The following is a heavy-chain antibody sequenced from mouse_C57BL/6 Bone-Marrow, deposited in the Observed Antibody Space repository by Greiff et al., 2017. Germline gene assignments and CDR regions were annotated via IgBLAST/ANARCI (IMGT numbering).Heavy chain of an antibody. Sequence: EVQLVESGGGLVKPGGSLKLSCAASGFTFSSYALSWVRQTPEKRLEWVATISDGGSYTYYPDNVKGRFTISRDNAKNNLYLQMSQLKSEDTAMYYCARDGRLPAWFAYWGQGTLVTVSA. V-gene: IGHV5-4*01. J-gene: IGHJ3*01. CDR1: GFTFSSYA. D-gene: IGHD2-4*01. CDR3: ARDGRLPAWFAY. CDR2: ISDGGSYT.